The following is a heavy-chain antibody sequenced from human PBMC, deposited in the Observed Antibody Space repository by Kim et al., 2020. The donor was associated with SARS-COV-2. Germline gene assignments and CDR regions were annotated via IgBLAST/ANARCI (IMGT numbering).Heavy chain of an antibody. D-gene: IGHD6-19*01. V-gene: IGHV3-43*02. CDR3: AKASGWLPKD. CDR1: GVTFDAAG. CDR2: SRSDGGTT. J-gene: IGHJ4*02. Sequence: GGSLRLSCAASGVTFDAAGREVGWQSAGKGMGWVGHSRSDGGTTYDADTVKGRFTISSDNSKNSPYLQMNNLRTEDTALYYCAKASGWLPKDWGQGTLVTVSS.